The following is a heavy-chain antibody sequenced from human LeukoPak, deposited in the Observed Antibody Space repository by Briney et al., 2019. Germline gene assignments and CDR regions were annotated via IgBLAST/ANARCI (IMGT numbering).Heavy chain of an antibody. CDR1: GFTFSSYG. V-gene: IGHV3-30*18. Sequence: QPGGPLRLSCAASGFTFSSYGMHWVRQAPGKGLEWVAVISYDGSNKYYADSVKGRFTISRDNSKNTLYLQMNSLRAEDTAVYYCAKDLPTIFGVPWGQGTLVTVSS. D-gene: IGHD3-3*01. CDR2: ISYDGSNK. J-gene: IGHJ5*02. CDR3: AKDLPTIFGVP.